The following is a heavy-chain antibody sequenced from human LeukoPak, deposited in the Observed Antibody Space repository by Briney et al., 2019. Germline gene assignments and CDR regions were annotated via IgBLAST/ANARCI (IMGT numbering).Heavy chain of an antibody. CDR2: IYHSGST. D-gene: IGHD6-13*01. V-gene: IGHV4-38-2*02. Sequence: PSETLSLTCTVSGYSISSGYYWGWIRQPPGKGLEWIGSIYHSGSTYYNPSLKSRVTISVDTSKNQFSLKLSSVTAADTAVYYCARGYSSSWDFDYWGQGTLVTVS. J-gene: IGHJ4*02. CDR3: ARGYSSSWDFDY. CDR1: GYSISSGYY.